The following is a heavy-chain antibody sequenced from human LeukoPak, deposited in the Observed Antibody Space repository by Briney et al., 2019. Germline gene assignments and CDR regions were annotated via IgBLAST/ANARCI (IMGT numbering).Heavy chain of an antibody. CDR2: IGTAGDT. D-gene: IGHD6-13*01. CDR3: ARVGSGQQLAEYYFDY. J-gene: IGHJ4*02. CDR1: GFTFSSCD. Sequence: PGGSLRLSCAASGFTFSSCDMHWVRQATGKGLEWVSAIGTAGDTYYPGSVKGRFTISRENAKNSLYLQMNSLRAEDTAVYYCARVGSGQQLAEYYFDYWGQGTLVTVSS. V-gene: IGHV3-13*01.